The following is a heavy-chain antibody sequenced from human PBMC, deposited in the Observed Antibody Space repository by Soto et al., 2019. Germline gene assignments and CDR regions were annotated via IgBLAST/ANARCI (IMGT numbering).Heavy chain of an antibody. D-gene: IGHD3-22*01. V-gene: IGHV1-69*13. CDR1: AITFSSYA. CDR3: ARGVYDSSGYYLIDY. CDR2: IIPIFGTA. Sequence: SVKVSCKTSAITFSSYAISWVRQAPGQGLEWMGGIIPIFGTANYAQKFQGRVTITADESTSTAYMELSSLRSEDTAVYYCARGVYDSSGYYLIDYCGQGTLVTVSS. J-gene: IGHJ4*02.